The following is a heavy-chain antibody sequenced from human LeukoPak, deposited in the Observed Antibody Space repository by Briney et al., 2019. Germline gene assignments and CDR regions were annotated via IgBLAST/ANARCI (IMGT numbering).Heavy chain of an antibody. D-gene: IGHD4-11*01. Sequence: GGSLRLSCAASGFTFSSYSMNWVRQAPGKGLEWVSYISSSSSTIYYADSVKGRFTISRDNSKNTLYLQMNSLRAEDTAVYYCAKVGGLASTVTIFDYWGQGTLVTVSS. J-gene: IGHJ4*02. V-gene: IGHV3-48*01. CDR1: GFTFSSYS. CDR3: AKVGGLASTVTIFDY. CDR2: ISSSSSTI.